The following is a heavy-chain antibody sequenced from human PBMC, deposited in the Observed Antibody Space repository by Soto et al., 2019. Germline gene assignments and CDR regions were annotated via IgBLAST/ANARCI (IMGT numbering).Heavy chain of an antibody. D-gene: IGHD4-4*01. CDR1: GYTFTSYG. CDR2: INIYNGNT. V-gene: IGHV1-18*01. CDR3: ARVSDYIQTDH. J-gene: IGHJ1*01. Sequence: ASVKVSCKASGYTFTSYGISWVRQAPGQGLEWMGWINIYNGNTNYAQNLQGRVTMTTDTSTSTAFMELRSLRSDDTAVYYCARVSDYIQTDHWGQGTLVTVYS.